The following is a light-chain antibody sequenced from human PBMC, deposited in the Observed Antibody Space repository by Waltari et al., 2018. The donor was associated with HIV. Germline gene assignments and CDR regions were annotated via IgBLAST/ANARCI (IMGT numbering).Light chain of an antibody. V-gene: IGLV1-47*01. CDR2: RNN. J-gene: IGLJ3*02. Sequence: QSVLTQPPSASGTPGQRVTISCSGSSSNIGTFYVYWYQQLPGTAPKLLIYRNNQRSSGVPDRFSGSKSGTSASLAISGLRSEDEADYYCAAWDDSLSRPVFGGGTKLTVL. CDR3: AAWDDSLSRPV. CDR1: SSNIGTFY.